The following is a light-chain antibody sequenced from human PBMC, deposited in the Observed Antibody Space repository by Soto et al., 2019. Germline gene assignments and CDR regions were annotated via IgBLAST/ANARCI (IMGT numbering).Light chain of an antibody. V-gene: IGKV3-11*01. CDR2: NAS. Sequence: EIVLTQSPATLSLSPGERATLSCRASQSVSDYLAWYQQKPGQAPRLLIYNASNRAAGIPARFSGSGSGTDFTLTISSLEPEDFAIYYCQQRYNWPSFGQGTRLEIK. CDR1: QSVSDY. J-gene: IGKJ5*01. CDR3: QQRYNWPS.